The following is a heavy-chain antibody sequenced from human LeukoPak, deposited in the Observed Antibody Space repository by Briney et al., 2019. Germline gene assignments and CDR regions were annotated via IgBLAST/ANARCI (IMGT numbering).Heavy chain of an antibody. Sequence: GGSLRLSCAASGFTFSSYAMTWVRQAPGKGLELVANIKQDRSEKYYVDSVKGRFTISRDNAKNSLYLQMNSLRAEDTAVYYCARLREIPVFGVVTKSTSYFDYWGQGTLVTVSS. CDR3: ARLREIPVFGVVTKSTSYFDY. CDR1: GFTFSSYA. D-gene: IGHD3-3*01. CDR2: IKQDRSEK. V-gene: IGHV3-7*01. J-gene: IGHJ4*02.